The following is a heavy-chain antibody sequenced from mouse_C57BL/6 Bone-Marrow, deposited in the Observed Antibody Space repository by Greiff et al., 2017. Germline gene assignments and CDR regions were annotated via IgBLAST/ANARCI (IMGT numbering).Heavy chain of an antibody. CDR2: ISDGGSYT. V-gene: IGHV5-4*01. J-gene: IGHJ2*01. D-gene: IGHD2-1*01. Sequence: EVQGVESGGGLVKPGGSLKLSCAASGFTFSSYAMSWVRQTPEKRLEWVATISDGGSYTYYPDNVKGRFTISRDNAKNNLYLQMSHLKSEDTAMYYCARGGNYGGYYFDYWGQGTTLTVSS. CDR1: GFTFSSYA. CDR3: ARGGNYGGYYFDY.